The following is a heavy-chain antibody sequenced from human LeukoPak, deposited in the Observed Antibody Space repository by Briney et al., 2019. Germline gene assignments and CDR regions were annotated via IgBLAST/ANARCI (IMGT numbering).Heavy chain of an antibody. D-gene: IGHD4/OR15-4a*01. J-gene: IGHJ5*02. CDR3: ARVRDWFDP. CDR1: GGSISSGDYY. Sequence: SETLSLTCTVSGGSISSGDYYWSWIRQPPGKGLEWIGYIWYSGFTYYNPSLKSRVTISVDTSKDQFFLKLSSVTAADTAMYYCARVRDWFDPWGQGTLVTVSS. V-gene: IGHV4-31*03. CDR2: IWYSGFT.